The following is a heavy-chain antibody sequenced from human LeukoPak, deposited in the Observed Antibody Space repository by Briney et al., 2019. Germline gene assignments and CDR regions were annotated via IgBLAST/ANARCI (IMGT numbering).Heavy chain of an antibody. CDR1: GFTFSRSA. Sequence: PGGSLRLSCAASGFTFSRSAMHWVRQPPGKGLEWMAVISNDGMRKFHADSVKGRFTISRDNSKNTLYLQMNSLRAEDTAVYYCARGSGYSYGSGIYYYYGMDVWGQGTTVTVSS. J-gene: IGHJ6*02. V-gene: IGHV3-30*04. D-gene: IGHD5-18*01. CDR2: ISNDGMRK. CDR3: ARGSGYSYGSGIYYYYGMDV.